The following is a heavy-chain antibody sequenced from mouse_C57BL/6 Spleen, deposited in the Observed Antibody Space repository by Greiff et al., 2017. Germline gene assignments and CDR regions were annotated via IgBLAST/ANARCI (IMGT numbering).Heavy chain of an antibody. J-gene: IGHJ4*01. D-gene: IGHD1-1*01. Sequence: EVKLMESGGGLVQPKGSLKLSCAASGFSFNTYAMNWVRQAPGTGLEWVARIRSKSNNYATYYADSVKDRFTISRDDSESMLYLQMNNLKTEDTAMYYCVSYYGSSGNLYAMDYWGQGTSVTVSS. CDR2: IRSKSNNYAT. CDR3: VSYYGSSGNLYAMDY. V-gene: IGHV10-1*01. CDR1: GFSFNTYA.